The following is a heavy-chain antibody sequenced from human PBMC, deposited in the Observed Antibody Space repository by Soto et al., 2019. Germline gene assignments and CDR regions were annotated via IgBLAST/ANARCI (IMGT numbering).Heavy chain of an antibody. CDR2: ISDHNGNT. CDR1: GYTFTSYG. D-gene: IGHD1-1*01. Sequence: QVHLVQSGAEVKKPGASVKVSCKASGYTFTSYGITWVRQAPGQGLERMGWISDHNGNTDYAQKLQGRVIVTRDTSTRTAYMELRSVRSVDTAVCDCARGRYGDYWGQGALVTVSS. CDR3: ARGRYGDY. J-gene: IGHJ4*02. V-gene: IGHV1-18*01.